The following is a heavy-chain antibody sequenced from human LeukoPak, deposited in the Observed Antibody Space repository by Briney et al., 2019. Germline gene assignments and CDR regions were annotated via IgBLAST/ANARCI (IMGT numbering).Heavy chain of an antibody. CDR2: VSGSGSST. CDR1: GFTFSSYA. CDR3: ARSTGPFDY. D-gene: IGHD1-1*01. J-gene: IGHJ4*02. Sequence: GGSLRLSCVVSGFTFSSYAMNWVRQAPGKGLEWVSAVSGSGSSTYYADSVKGRFTISRDNSKNTLYLQMNSLRAEDTAVYCCARSTGPFDYWGQGTLVTVSS. V-gene: IGHV3-23*01.